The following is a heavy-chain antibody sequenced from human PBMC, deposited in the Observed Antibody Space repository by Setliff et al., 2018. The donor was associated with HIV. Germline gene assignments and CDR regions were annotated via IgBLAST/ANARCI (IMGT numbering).Heavy chain of an antibody. CDR3: AKTLVVVASPLDF. D-gene: IGHD2-15*01. V-gene: IGHV3-23*01. Sequence: GGSLRLSCAASGFTFSSYAMSWVRQAPGKGLEWVSTISGSGDNTYYADSVKGRFTISRDNSKDTLYLQMSGLTAEDTAIYYCAKTLVVVASPLDFWGQGTLVTVSS. J-gene: IGHJ4*02. CDR1: GFTFSSYA. CDR2: ISGSGDNT.